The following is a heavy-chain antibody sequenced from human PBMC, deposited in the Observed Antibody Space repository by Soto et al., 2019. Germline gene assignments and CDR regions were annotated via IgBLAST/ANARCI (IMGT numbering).Heavy chain of an antibody. D-gene: IGHD3-10*01. CDR3: ARGRYNYGFKGFDF. CDR2: INHGGGT. J-gene: IGHJ4*02. V-gene: IGHV4-34*01. Sequence: QVQLQQWGAGLLKPSETLSLNCGVSGRSFSGHRWTWIRQSPGMGLEWIGEINHGGGTNFNPSLKSRVTMSVISSKNEFSLSLNSVTAADTAIYYCARGRYNYGFKGFDFWGQGTPVTVSS. CDR1: GRSFSGHR.